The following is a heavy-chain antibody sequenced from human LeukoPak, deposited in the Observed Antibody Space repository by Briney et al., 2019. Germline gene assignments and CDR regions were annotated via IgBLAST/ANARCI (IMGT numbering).Heavy chain of an antibody. CDR3: ARGMGYSGHDGIDY. D-gene: IGHD5-12*01. CDR2: INPNSGGT. J-gene: IGHJ4*02. V-gene: IGHV1-2*02. CDR1: GYTFTGYY. Sequence: RASVKVSCKASGYTFTGYYMHWVRQAPGQGLEWMGWINPNSGGTNYAQKFQGRVTMTRDTSISTAYMELSRLRSDDTAVYYCARGMGYSGHDGIDYWGQGTLVTVSS.